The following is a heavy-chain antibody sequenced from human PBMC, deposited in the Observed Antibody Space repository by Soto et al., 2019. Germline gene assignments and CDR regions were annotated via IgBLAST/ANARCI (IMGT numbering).Heavy chain of an antibody. CDR2: TYYRSKYYN. CDR3: ARGGIATFGATWFDP. V-gene: IGHV6-1*01. Sequence: SQTLSLTCAISGDSVSSNSAAWNWIRQSPSRGLEWLGRTYYRSKYYNDYALSVKSRITINADTSKNQFSLQLNSLTPEDTAVYYCARGGIATFGATWFDPWGPGTLVTAPQ. J-gene: IGHJ5*02. CDR1: GDSVSSNSAA. D-gene: IGHD6-13*01.